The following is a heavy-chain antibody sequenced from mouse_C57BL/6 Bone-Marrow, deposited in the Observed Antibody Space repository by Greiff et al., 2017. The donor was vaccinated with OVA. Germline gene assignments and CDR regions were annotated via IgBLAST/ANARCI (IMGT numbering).Heavy chain of an antibody. Sequence: QVHVKQPGAELVKPGASVKLSCKASGYTFTSYWMHWVKQRPGRGLEWIGRIDPNSGGTKYNEKFKSKATLTVDKPSSTAYMQLSSLTSEDSAVYYCARVISTVRYYAMDYWGQGTSVTVSS. CDR2: IDPNSGGT. D-gene: IGHD1-1*01. V-gene: IGHV1-72*01. CDR3: ARVISTVRYYAMDY. CDR1: GYTFTSYW. J-gene: IGHJ4*01.